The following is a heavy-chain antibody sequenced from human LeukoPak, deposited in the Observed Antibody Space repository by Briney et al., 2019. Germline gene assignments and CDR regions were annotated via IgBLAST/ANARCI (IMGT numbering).Heavy chain of an antibody. CDR2: IKQDGSEK. Sequence: PGGSLRLSCAASGFTFSSYWMSWVRQAPGKGLEWVANIKQDGSEKYYVDSVKGRFTISRDNAKNSLYLQMNSLRAEDTAVYYCARGLAYSYGSGSYDWGQGTLVTVSS. CDR3: ARGLAYSYGSGSYD. J-gene: IGHJ4*02. V-gene: IGHV3-7*01. D-gene: IGHD3-10*01. CDR1: GFTFSSYW.